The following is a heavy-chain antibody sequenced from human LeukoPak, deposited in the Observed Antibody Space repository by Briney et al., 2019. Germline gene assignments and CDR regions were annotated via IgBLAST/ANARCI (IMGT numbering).Heavy chain of an antibody. CDR1: GFTFSSYA. Sequence: PGGSLRLSCAVSGFTFSSYAVHWVRQAPGKGLEWVAVIRYVGSDKYYADSVKGRFTISRDNSQNTMYLQMNSLRVEDTAVYYCARENDYALDYWGQGTLVTVSS. J-gene: IGHJ4*02. CDR2: IRYVGSDK. V-gene: IGHV3-30*04. CDR3: ARENDYALDY. D-gene: IGHD4-17*01.